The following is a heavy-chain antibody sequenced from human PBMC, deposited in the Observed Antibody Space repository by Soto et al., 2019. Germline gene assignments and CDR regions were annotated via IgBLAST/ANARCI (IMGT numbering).Heavy chain of an antibody. CDR1: GYTFTSYD. Sequence: QVQLVQSGAEVKKPGASVKVSCKASGYTFTSYDINWVRQATGQGLEWMGWMNPNSGNTGYAQKFQGRVTITRNTPINTAYMELSSLRTEEPAGYYCASLGLGTWAFDIWGQGTMVTVSS. CDR3: ASLGLGTWAFDI. V-gene: IGHV1-8*01. CDR2: MNPNSGNT. J-gene: IGHJ3*02. D-gene: IGHD1-1*01.